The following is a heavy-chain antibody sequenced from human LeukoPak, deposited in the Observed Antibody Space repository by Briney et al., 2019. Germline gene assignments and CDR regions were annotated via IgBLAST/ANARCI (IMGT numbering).Heavy chain of an antibody. J-gene: IGHJ3*02. V-gene: IGHV4-59*01. CDR2: IYYSGRT. CDR1: GGSISSDY. D-gene: IGHD3-3*01. Sequence: SETLSLTWTVSGGSISSDYWSWLRQPPGGGLKWSGYIYYSGRTSNHPSIKSRVTISLDTSKNQFSLKLSSVTAADTAVYYCARGYDFWSGQGAFDIWGQGTMVTVSS. CDR3: ARGYDFWSGQGAFDI.